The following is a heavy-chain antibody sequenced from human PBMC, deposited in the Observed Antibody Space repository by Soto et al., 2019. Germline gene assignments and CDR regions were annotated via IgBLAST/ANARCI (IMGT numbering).Heavy chain of an antibody. CDR1: GGSVSSGSYY. J-gene: IGHJ5*02. D-gene: IGHD3-22*01. CDR2: IYYSGST. Sequence: PSETLSLTCTVSGGSVSSGSYYWSWIRQPPGKGLEWIGYIYYSGSTNYNPSLKSRVTISVDTSKNQFSLKLSSVTAADTAVYYCAREMYYYDSSGYNQRYNWFDPWGQGTLVTSPQ. CDR3: AREMYYYDSSGYNQRYNWFDP. V-gene: IGHV4-61*01.